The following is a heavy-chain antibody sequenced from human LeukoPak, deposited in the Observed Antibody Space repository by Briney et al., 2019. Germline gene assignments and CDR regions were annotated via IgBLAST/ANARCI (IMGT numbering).Heavy chain of an antibody. CDR2: IYYSGST. D-gene: IGHD5-12*01. V-gene: IGHV4-59*12. J-gene: IGHJ4*02. CDR3: ARDLRGYSGYDNFDY. CDR1: GGSITNYY. Sequence: SETLSLTCTLSGGSITNYYWNWIRQPPGKGLEWIGYIYYSGSTYYNPSLKSRVTISVDTSENQFSLKLSSVTAADTAVYYCARDLRGYSGYDNFDYWGQGTLVTVSS.